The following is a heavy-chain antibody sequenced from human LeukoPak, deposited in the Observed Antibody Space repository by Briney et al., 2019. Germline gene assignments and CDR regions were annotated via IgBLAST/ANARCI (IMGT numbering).Heavy chain of an antibody. D-gene: IGHD3-10*01. J-gene: IGHJ6*03. CDR1: GFTFSSYA. V-gene: IGHV3-64*01. Sequence: GGSLRLSCAASGFTFSSYAMHWVRQAPGKGLEYVSAIRSNGGSTYYANSVKGRFTISRDNSKNTLYLQMGSLRAEDMAVYYCARARSFLSYMDVWGKGTTVTISS. CDR3: ARARSFLSYMDV. CDR2: IRSNGGST.